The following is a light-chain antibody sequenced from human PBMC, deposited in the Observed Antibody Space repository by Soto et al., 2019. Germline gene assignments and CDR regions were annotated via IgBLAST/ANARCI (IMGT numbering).Light chain of an antibody. CDR3: QQYNNWPLT. CDR2: DAS. J-gene: IGKJ4*01. CDR1: QSISRT. V-gene: IGKV3D-15*01. Sequence: EIVLTQSPDTLSVSPGERATLSCRASQSISRTLAWYQQKSGQPPRLLIYDASTRATGFPDRFSGSGSGTEFTLTISRLQSEDFAVYYCQQYNNWPLTFGGGTTVEIK.